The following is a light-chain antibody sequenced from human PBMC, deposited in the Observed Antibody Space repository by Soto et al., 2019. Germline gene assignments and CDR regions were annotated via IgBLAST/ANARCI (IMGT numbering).Light chain of an antibody. CDR1: QSVSSY. J-gene: IGKJ5*01. Sequence: EIVLTQSPATLSLSPGETATLSCRASQSVSSYLAWYQHKPSQAPRLLIYDASNRATGIPARFSGSGSGTDFNLTISSLEPEDFAVSYCEHRSNWPSITYGQGTRLESK. V-gene: IGKV3-11*01. CDR3: EHRSNWPSIT. CDR2: DAS.